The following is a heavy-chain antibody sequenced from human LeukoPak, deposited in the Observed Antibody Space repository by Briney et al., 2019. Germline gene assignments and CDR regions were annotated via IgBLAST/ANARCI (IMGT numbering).Heavy chain of an antibody. V-gene: IGHV3-7*01. CDR3: AREQTPVIHYYFDS. CDR2: IKQDGSDY. J-gene: IGHJ4*02. D-gene: IGHD3-16*02. CDR1: GFTFSSYW. Sequence: GGSLRLSCAASGFTFSSYWMSWVCQAPGKGLEWVANIKQDGSDYYYVDSVKGRFTISRDNAKNSLYLQMNSLRAEDTAVYYCAREQTPVIHYYFDSWGQGTLVTVSS.